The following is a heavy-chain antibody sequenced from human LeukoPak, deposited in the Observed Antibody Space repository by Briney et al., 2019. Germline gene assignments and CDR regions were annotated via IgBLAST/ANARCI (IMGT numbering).Heavy chain of an antibody. D-gene: IGHD2-2*01. J-gene: IGHJ3*02. V-gene: IGHV3-30*02. Sequence: GGSLRLSCAASGFTFSNYGMDWVRQAPGKGLEWVAVIWYGESNKYYADPVKGRFTISRDNSKNTLYLQMNSLRPEDTAVYYCAKGATYCSSTNCPDAFDIWGQGTMVTVSS. CDR1: GFTFSNYG. CDR3: AKGATYCSSTNCPDAFDI. CDR2: IWYGESNK.